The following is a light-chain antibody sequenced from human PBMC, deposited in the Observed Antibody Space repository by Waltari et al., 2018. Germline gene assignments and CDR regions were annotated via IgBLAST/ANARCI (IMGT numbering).Light chain of an antibody. CDR3: QHYNSFSALFT. Sequence: RASHCFSSLLALYQHQPVQSPTLLIHQASSLQSGVPSSFSGIVSGTEFTLNITSLQPDDFATYYCQHYNSFSALFTFGPGTQVDIK. CDR1: HCFSSL. V-gene: IGKV1-5*03. CDR2: QAS. J-gene: IGKJ3*01.